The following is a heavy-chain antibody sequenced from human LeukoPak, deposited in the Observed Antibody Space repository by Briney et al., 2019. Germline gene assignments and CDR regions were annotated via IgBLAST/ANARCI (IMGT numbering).Heavy chain of an antibody. CDR1: GFTFSSYA. CDR3: AKSKTTSWSDFDY. CDR2: ISGGGGTT. Sequence: GGSLRLSCAASGFTFSSYAMSWVRQAPGKGLERVSAISGGGGTTYYADSVKGRFTISRDNSKNTLSLQMNGLRAEDTAVYYCAKSKTTSWSDFDYWGQGTLVTVSS. J-gene: IGHJ4*02. V-gene: IGHV3-23*01. D-gene: IGHD2-2*01.